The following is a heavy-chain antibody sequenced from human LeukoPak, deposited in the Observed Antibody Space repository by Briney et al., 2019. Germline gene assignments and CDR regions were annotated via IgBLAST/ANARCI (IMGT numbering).Heavy chain of an antibody. CDR2: INAGNGNT. CDR1: GYTFTNYA. CDR3: AVVAAAGNDFDY. Sequence: ASVKVSCKASGYTFTNYAMHWVRQAPGQRLEWMGWINAGNGNTKYSQEFQGRVTITRETSASTAYMELSSLRSEDMAVYYCAVVAAAGNDFDYWGQGTLVTVSS. J-gene: IGHJ4*02. D-gene: IGHD6-13*01. V-gene: IGHV1-3*03.